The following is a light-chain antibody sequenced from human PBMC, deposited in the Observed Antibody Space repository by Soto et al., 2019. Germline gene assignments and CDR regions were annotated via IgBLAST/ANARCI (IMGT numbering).Light chain of an antibody. CDR1: SSDVGGYND. J-gene: IGLJ3*02. CDR2: EVT. CDR3: SSYSGSDNPWV. V-gene: IGLV2-8*01. Sequence: QSALTQPPSASGSPGQSVTISCTGTSSDVGGYNDVSWYQQHPGKAPKLMIYEVTRRPSGVPDRFSGSKSGNTASLTVSGLQTEDEAEYYCSSYSGSDNPWVFGGGTKVTVL.